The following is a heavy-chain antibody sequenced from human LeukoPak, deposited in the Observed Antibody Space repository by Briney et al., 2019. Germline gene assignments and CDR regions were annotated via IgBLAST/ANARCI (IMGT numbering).Heavy chain of an antibody. CDR3: ARDRWLQSQRYFDY. CDR2: ISTGSSYI. CDR1: RFTFSSYS. J-gene: IGHJ4*02. V-gene: IGHV3-21*01. D-gene: IGHD5-24*01. Sequence: GGSLRLSCAASRFTFSSYSMNWVRQAPGKGLEWVSSISTGSSYIYYADSVKGRFTISRDNAKNSLYLQMNSLRAEDAAVYYCARDRWLQSQRYFDYWGQGTLVTVSS.